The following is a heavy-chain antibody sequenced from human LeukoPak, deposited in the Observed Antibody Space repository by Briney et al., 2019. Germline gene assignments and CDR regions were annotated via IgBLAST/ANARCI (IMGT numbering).Heavy chain of an antibody. V-gene: IGHV1-69*04. D-gene: IGHD1-26*01. Sequence: SVKVSCKASGGTFSSYAISWVRQAPGQGLEWMGRIIPILGIANYAQKFQGRVTITADKSTSTAYMELSSLRSEDTAVYYCAREQSGSYYGYFDYWGQGTLVTASS. CDR3: AREQSGSYYGYFDY. J-gene: IGHJ4*02. CDR2: IIPILGIA. CDR1: GGTFSSYA.